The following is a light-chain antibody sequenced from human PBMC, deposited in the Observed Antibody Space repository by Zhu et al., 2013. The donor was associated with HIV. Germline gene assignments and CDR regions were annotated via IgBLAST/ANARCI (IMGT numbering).Light chain of an antibody. CDR2: SAS. CDR3: QQRSNWPHGS. Sequence: DIPLTQSPSSLSASVGDRVTITCRAGQSISTYLNWYQKNQGKPQKLLISSASILQSGVSSRFSGSGSGTDFSLTISSLEPEDFAVYYCQQRSNWPHGSFGQGTKLEIK. V-gene: IGKV1-39*01. J-gene: IGKJ2*04. CDR1: QSISTY.